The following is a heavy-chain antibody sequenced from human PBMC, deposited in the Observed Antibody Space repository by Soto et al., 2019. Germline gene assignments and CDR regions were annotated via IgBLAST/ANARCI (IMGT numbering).Heavy chain of an antibody. J-gene: IGHJ4*02. CDR1: GFTFDYYW. V-gene: IGHV3-74*01. D-gene: IGHD2-21*02. Sequence: EVQLVESGGGLVQPGGSLRLSCVASGFTFDYYWMHWVRQAPGEGLMWVSRLQTDGSHPDYADSVKGRFTISRDNAKNPLYLQKNNLRAEEPAVYYCARGGDPDYWGQGTLVTVSS. CDR2: LQTDGSHP. CDR3: ARGGDPDY.